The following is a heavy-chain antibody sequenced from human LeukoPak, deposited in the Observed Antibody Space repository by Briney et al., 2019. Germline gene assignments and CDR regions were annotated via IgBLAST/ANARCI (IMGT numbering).Heavy chain of an antibody. J-gene: IGHJ4*02. V-gene: IGHV5-51*01. CDR1: GYSFRIYW. D-gene: IGHD4-17*01. CDR2: IYPCDSDT. CDR3: ERSGNYGEYVL. Sequence: GESRKISCKGSGYSFRIYWIAWVCQMPRKGLEYMGSIYPCDSDTRYSPSFQGRVTISADESISTVSLQLSSVKAADTAVYYCERSGNYGEYVLWGQGTLVTVSS.